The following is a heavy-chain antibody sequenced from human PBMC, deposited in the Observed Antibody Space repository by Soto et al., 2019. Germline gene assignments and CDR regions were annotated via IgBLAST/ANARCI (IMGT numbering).Heavy chain of an antibody. CDR1: GFTFDDYA. D-gene: IGHD2-15*01. V-gene: IGHV3-9*01. Sequence: EVQLVESGGGLVQPGRSLRLSCAASGFTFDDYAMHWVRQAPGKGLEWVSGISWNSGSIGYADSVKGRFTISRDNAKNSLYLQMNSLRVEDTALYYCAKDISSVRYYYFDYWGQGTLVTFSS. CDR2: ISWNSGSI. J-gene: IGHJ4*02. CDR3: AKDISSVRYYYFDY.